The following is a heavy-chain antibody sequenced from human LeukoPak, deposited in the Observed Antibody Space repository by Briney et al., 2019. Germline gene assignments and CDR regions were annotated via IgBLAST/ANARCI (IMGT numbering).Heavy chain of an antibody. D-gene: IGHD2-2*01. CDR2: IIPIFGTA. CDR3: ARVVPAAMFSRSYYFDY. Sequence: ASVRVSCKASGYTFTSYGISWVRQAPGQGLEWMGGIIPIFGTANYAQKFQGRVTITADKSTSTAYMELSSLRSEDTAVYYCARVVPAAMFSRSYYFDYWGQGTLVTVSS. J-gene: IGHJ4*02. V-gene: IGHV1-69*06. CDR1: GYTFTSYG.